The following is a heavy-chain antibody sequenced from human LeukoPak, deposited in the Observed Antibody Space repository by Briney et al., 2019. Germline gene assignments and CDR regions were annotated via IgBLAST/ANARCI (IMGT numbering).Heavy chain of an antibody. Sequence: GGSLRLSCAASGFSFISYGMHWVRQAPGKGLEWVGVISDDGRNKSYADSVKGRFTISRDNSKDTLYLQMNSLRDEDTAVYYCAKRPSDYGDYVTYFDYWGQGTLVTVSS. J-gene: IGHJ4*02. CDR2: ISDDGRNK. D-gene: IGHD4-17*01. CDR1: GFSFISYG. V-gene: IGHV3-30*18. CDR3: AKRPSDYGDYVTYFDY.